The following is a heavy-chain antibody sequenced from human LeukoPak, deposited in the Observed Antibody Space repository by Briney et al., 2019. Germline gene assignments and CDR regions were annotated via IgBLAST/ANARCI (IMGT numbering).Heavy chain of an antibody. D-gene: IGHD1-26*01. CDR2: VKQDGNEK. CDR1: GFTFSNYW. V-gene: IGHV3-7*03. Sequence: GGSLRLSCVASGFTFSNYWISWVRQAPGKGLEWVANVKQDGNEKFYVDSVKGRFTISRDDSKNTLYLQMNSLRVEDTAVYYCAKNRESYWVPELDYWGQGTLVTVSS. J-gene: IGHJ4*02. CDR3: AKNRESYWVPELDY.